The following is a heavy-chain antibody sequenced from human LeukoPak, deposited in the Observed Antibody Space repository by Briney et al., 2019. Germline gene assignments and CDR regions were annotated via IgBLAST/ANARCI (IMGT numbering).Heavy chain of an antibody. CDR2: ISSSSSTI. D-gene: IGHD1-1*01. V-gene: IGHV3-48*04. CDR1: GFTFSSYS. Sequence: GGSLRLSCAASGFTFSSYSMNWVRQAPGKGLEWVSYISSSSSTIYYADSVKGRFTISRDNAKNSLYLQMNSLRAEDTAVYYCARGAGTSADDYYYMHVWGKGTTVTVSS. J-gene: IGHJ6*03. CDR3: ARGAGTSADDYYYMHV.